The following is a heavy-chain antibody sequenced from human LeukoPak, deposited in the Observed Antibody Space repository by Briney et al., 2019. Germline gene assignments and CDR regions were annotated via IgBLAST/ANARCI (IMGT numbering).Heavy chain of an antibody. CDR2: IIPIFGTA. Sequence: SVKVSCKASGGTFSSYAISWVRQAPGQGLEWTGGIIPIFGTANYAQKFQGRVTITADESTSTAYMELSSLRSEDTAVYYCAREERDSGYDYFDYWGQGTLVTVSS. CDR1: GGTFSSYA. D-gene: IGHD5-12*01. V-gene: IGHV1-69*01. J-gene: IGHJ4*02. CDR3: AREERDSGYDYFDY.